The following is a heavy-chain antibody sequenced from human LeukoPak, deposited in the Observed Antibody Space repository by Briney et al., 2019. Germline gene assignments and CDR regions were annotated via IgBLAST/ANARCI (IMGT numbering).Heavy chain of an antibody. V-gene: IGHV1-69*06. Sequence: SVKVSCKASGGTFSSYAISWVRQAPGQGLERMGGIIPIFGTANYAQKFQGRVTITADKSTSTAYMELSSLRSEDTAVYYCARDGSGSRRGLDYYYYGMDVWGKGTTVTVSS. J-gene: IGHJ6*04. CDR1: GGTFSSYA. CDR2: IIPIFGTA. CDR3: ARDGSGSRRGLDYYYYGMDV. D-gene: IGHD3-10*01.